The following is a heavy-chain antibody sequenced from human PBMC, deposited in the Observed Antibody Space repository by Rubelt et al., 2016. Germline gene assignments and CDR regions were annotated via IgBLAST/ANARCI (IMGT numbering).Heavy chain of an antibody. Sequence: QLQLQESGPGPVKPSETLSLTCTVSGGSISSSGYYWGWIRQPPGKGLEWIGYIYYSGSTNYNPALKSRVTSAVETSRNQFSRKLRSVSVADTAVYYCARGWGYSSSWYVYWGQGTLVTVSS. CDR1: GGSISSSGYY. CDR3: ARGWGYSSSWYVY. CDR2: IYYSGST. J-gene: IGHJ4*02. V-gene: IGHV4-61*05. D-gene: IGHD6-13*01.